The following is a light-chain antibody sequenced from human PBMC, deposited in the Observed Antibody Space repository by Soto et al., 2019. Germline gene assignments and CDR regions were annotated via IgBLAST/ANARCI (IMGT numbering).Light chain of an antibody. CDR2: DAS. J-gene: IGKJ4*01. V-gene: IGKV1-5*01. CDR1: QSISSW. CDR3: QQYRSYPLT. Sequence: DIRMTQSPSTLSASVGDRVTITCRASQSISSWVAWFQQKPGKAPKLLIYDASNLETWVPSRFSGSESGTEVTLTISSLQPDDFATYYCQQYRSYPLTFGGGTKVEVK.